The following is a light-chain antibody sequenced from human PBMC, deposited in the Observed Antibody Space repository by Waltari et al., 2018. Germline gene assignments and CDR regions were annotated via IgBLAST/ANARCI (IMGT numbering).Light chain of an antibody. CDR2: DGS. CDR3: CSYANTNTFVL. J-gene: IGLJ2*01. CDR1: SSDIGNHNR. Sequence: QSALPQPASVSGPPGQSITTSCTGTSSDIGNHNRFSWYQLHPGKAPTLIIFDGSKRPSGVSNRFSASKSDNTASLTISGLQADDEADYFCCSYANTNTFVLFAGGTKVTVL. V-gene: IGLV2-23*01.